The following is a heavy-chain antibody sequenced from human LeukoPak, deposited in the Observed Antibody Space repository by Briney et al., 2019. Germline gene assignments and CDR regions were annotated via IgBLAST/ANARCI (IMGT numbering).Heavy chain of an antibody. Sequence: PSETLSLTCTVSGGSISSYYWSWIRQTPGKGLEWIGYIYHSGSSNYNPSLKSRVTLSIDTSRNQFSLKLTSVTAADTAVYYCARGNAFDYWGQGTLVTVSS. V-gene: IGHV4-59*01. CDR1: GGSISSYY. CDR3: ARGNAFDY. CDR2: IYHSGSS. J-gene: IGHJ4*02.